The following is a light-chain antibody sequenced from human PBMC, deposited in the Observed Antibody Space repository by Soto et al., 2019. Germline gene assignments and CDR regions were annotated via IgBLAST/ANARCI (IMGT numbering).Light chain of an antibody. CDR2: ESS. CDR3: QQYNSYSST. CDR1: QRISSW. V-gene: IGKV1-5*01. J-gene: IGKJ1*01. Sequence: DIQMTQSPSTLSASVGDRVTITCRASQRISSWLAWYPHKPGQAPKLLIYESSSLESGVPSRFSGSASGTEFTLPISRLQTDDFATDYCQQYNSYSSTFGQGTKVEIK.